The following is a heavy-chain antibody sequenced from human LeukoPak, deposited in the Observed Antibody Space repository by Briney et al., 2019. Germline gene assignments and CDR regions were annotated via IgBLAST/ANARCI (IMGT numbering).Heavy chain of an antibody. Sequence: PGGSLRLSCAASGFTFSSYWMSWVRQAPGKGLEWVASISSRSTYIFYADSVKGRFTISRDNAKNSLYLQMDSLRAEDTAMYYCARFERGYCHDGGCLYSAFDIWGQGTMVTVSS. CDR2: ISSRSTYI. D-gene: IGHD2-15*01. V-gene: IGHV3-21*01. J-gene: IGHJ3*02. CDR1: GFTFSSYW. CDR3: ARFERGYCHDGGCLYSAFDI.